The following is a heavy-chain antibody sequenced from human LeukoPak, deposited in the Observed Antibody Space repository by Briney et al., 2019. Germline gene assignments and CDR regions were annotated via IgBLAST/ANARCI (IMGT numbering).Heavy chain of an antibody. D-gene: IGHD3-22*01. V-gene: IGHV3-48*01. Sequence: PGGSLRLSCAASGFTFSNYAINWVRQAPGKGLEWVSYISSSSDTIYYADSVKGRLPISGHNARNSLYLQMHSLRAEDTAVYYCARDSWGYYYDSSGYYFPYYFYYLDVWGKGTTVTVSS. CDR1: GFTFSNYA. CDR3: ARDSWGYYYDSSGYYFPYYFYYLDV. CDR2: ISSSSDTI. J-gene: IGHJ6*03.